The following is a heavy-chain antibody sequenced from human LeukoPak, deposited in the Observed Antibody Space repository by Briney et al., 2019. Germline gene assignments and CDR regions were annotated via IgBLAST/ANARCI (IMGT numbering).Heavy chain of an antibody. CDR2: ISSSSSYI. V-gene: IGHV3-21*01. CDR3: ARKGRDSSGYYEY. D-gene: IGHD3-22*01. CDR1: GFTFSSYA. J-gene: IGHJ4*02. Sequence: GGSLRLSCAASGFTFSSYAMSWVRQAPGKGLEWVSSISSSSSYIYYADSVKGRFTISRDNAKNSLYLQMNSLRAEDTAVYYCARKGRDSSGYYEYWGQGTLVTVSS.